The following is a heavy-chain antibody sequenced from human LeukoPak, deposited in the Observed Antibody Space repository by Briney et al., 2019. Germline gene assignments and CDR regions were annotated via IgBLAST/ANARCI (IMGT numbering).Heavy chain of an antibody. CDR1: GFTFSSYA. V-gene: IGHV3-23*01. CDR3: AKVNNYDSSGYSPKNYFDY. Sequence: PGGSLRLSCAASGFTFSSYAMSWVRQAPGKGLEWVSAMSGSGDSTYYADSVKGRFTISRDNSKNTLYLQMNSLRAEDTAVYYCAKVNNYDSSGYSPKNYFDYWGQGTLVTVSS. D-gene: IGHD3-22*01. J-gene: IGHJ4*02. CDR2: MSGSGDST.